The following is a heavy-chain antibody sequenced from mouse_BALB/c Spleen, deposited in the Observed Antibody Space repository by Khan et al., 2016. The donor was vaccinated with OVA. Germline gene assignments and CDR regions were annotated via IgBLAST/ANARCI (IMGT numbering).Heavy chain of an antibody. V-gene: IGHV1-63*01. Sequence: QVQLQQAGTELVRPGTSVKISCKASGYAFTNYWLGWVKQRPGHGLEWIGNIYPGSGHTYYNEKFKVKATLTADKSSSTAYMQLSSLTSEDSAVYFCGRSGGYSYYWYFDVWGAGTTVTVSS. J-gene: IGHJ1*01. D-gene: IGHD2-3*01. CDR2: IYPGSGHT. CDR3: GRSGGYSYYWYFDV. CDR1: GYAFTNYW.